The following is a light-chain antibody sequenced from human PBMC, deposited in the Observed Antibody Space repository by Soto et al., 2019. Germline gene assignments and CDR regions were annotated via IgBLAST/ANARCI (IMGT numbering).Light chain of an antibody. J-gene: IGLJ3*02. CDR2: GVT. V-gene: IGLV2-14*01. Sequence: QSVLTQPASVSGSPGQSITISCTGTSSDVGAYYSVSWYQHHPGKAPKLIIYGVTNRPSGVSNRFSGSKSGNTASLTISGLQAEDEADYYCSSLTTRSTWVFGGGTKLTVL. CDR3: SSLTTRSTWV. CDR1: SSDVGAYYS.